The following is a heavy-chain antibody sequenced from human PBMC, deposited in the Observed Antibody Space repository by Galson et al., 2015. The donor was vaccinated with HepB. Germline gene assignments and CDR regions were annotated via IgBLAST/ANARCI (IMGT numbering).Heavy chain of an antibody. D-gene: IGHD2-15*01. J-gene: IGHJ4*02. CDR2: IRYDGTSK. CDR1: GFTFSTYG. V-gene: IGHV3-30*02. Sequence: SLRLSCAASGFTFSTYGMHWVRQAPGKGLEWVTFIRYDGTSKYYAESVKGRFTISRDNSKNTLYLQMSSLTIEDTAVYYCGKDRGGDWGQGTLVTVSS. CDR3: GKDRGGD.